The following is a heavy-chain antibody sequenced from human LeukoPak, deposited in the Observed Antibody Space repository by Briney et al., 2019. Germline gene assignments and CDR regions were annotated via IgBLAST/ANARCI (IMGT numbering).Heavy chain of an antibody. CDR3: ARDQYDTWSRRGNFDS. CDR2: IKLDGSEK. CDR1: GFTFGKYW. J-gene: IGHJ4*02. Sequence: GGSLRLSCVASGFTFGKYWMSWVRQAPGKGLEWVANIKLDGSEKNYVDSVKGRFTISRDNTKNSLYLQMNSLRVEDTAVFYCARDQYDTWSRRGNFDSWGQGTLVFVSS. V-gene: IGHV3-7*03. D-gene: IGHD3-3*01.